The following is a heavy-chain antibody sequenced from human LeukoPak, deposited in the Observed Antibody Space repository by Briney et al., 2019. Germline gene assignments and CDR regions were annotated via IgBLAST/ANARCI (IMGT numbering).Heavy chain of an antibody. J-gene: IGHJ6*02. CDR1: GGTFSSYA. V-gene: IGHV1-69*13. D-gene: IGHD6-6*01. CDR3: ARDLRAYSSSALKRAYYYGMDV. Sequence: GASVKVSCKASGGTFSSYAISWVRQAPGQGLEWMGGIIPIFGTANYAQKFQGRVTITADESTSTAYMELSSLRSEDTAVYYCARDLRAYSSSALKRAYYYGMDVWGQGTTVTVSS. CDR2: IIPIFGTA.